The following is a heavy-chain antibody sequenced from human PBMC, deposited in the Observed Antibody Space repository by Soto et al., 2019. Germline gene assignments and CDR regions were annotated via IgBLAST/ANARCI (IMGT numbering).Heavy chain of an antibody. D-gene: IGHD6-13*01. Sequence: GGSLRLSCAASGFTFSSYAMSWVRQAPGKGLEWVSAISGSGGSTYYADSVKGRFTISRDNSKNTLYLQMNSLRAEDTAVYYCAKCLESSSWYNYYYYGMDVWGQGTTVTVSS. V-gene: IGHV3-23*01. J-gene: IGHJ6*02. CDR2: ISGSGGST. CDR1: GFTFSSYA. CDR3: AKCLESSSWYNYYYYGMDV.